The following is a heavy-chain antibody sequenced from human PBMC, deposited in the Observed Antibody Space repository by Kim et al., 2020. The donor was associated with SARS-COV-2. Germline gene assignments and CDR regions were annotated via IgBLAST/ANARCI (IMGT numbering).Heavy chain of an antibody. CDR1: GFTFSSYS. J-gene: IGHJ2*01. V-gene: IGHV3-21*01. CDR2: ISSSSSYI. Sequence: GGSLRLSCAASGFTFSSYSMNWVRQAPGKGLEWVSSISSSSSYIYYADSVKGRFTISRDNAKNSLYLQMNSLRAEDTAVYYCARVCAPGTHWYFDLWGRGTLVTVSS. D-gene: IGHD1-1*01. CDR3: ARVCAPGTHWYFDL.